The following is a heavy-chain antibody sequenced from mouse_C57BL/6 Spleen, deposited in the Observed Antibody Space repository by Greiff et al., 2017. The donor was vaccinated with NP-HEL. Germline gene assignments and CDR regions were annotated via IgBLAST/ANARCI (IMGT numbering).Heavy chain of an antibody. CDR3: TRDRDDYDFDY. V-gene: IGHV5-9-1*02. D-gene: IGHD2-4*01. CDR1: GFTFSSYA. J-gene: IGHJ2*01. CDR2: ISSGGDYI. Sequence: EVMLVESGEGLVKPGGSLKLSCAASGFTFSSYAMSWVRQTPEKRLEWVAYISSGGDYIYYADTVKGRFTISRDNARNTLYLQMSSLKSEDTAMYYCTRDRDDYDFDYWGQGTTLTVSS.